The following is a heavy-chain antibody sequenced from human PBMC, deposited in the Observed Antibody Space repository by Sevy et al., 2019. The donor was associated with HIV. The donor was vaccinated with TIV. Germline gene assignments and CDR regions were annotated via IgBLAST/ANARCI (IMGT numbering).Heavy chain of an antibody. Sequence: GGSLRLSCAASGFTFSSYAMSWVRQAPEKGLEWVSAIGGSGETTYYADSVKGRFTISSDNYKNILYLQMNSLRAEDTAVYYCAGVGGREVGSLDNWFDPWGQGTLVTVSS. CDR2: IGGSGETT. V-gene: IGHV3-23*01. D-gene: IGHD3-16*01. J-gene: IGHJ5*02. CDR3: AGVGGREVGSLDNWFDP. CDR1: GFTFSSYA.